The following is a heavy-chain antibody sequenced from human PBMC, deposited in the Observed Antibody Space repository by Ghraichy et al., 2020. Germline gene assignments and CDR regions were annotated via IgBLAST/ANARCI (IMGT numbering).Heavy chain of an antibody. CDR3: ARVGDYYDSSGDAFDI. CDR1: GGSISSGGYS. D-gene: IGHD3-22*01. V-gene: IGHV4-30-2*01. J-gene: IGHJ3*02. Sequence: SETLSLTCAVSGGSISSGGYSWSWIRQPPGKGLEWIGYIYHSGSTYYNPSLKSRVTISVDRSKNQFSLKLSSVTAADTAVYYCARVGDYYDSSGDAFDIWGQGTMVTVSS. CDR2: IYHSGST.